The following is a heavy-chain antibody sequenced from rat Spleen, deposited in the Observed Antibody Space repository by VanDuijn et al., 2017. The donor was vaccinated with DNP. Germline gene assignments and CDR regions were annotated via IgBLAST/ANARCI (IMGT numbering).Heavy chain of an antibody. CDR3: ATISPYYWYFDF. Sequence: EVQLVESGGGLVQPGRSLKLSYAASGFTFSNYGMAWVRQTPTKGLEWVASISTGGGNTYYRDSVKGRFTISRDHAKNTQYLQMDSLRSEDTATYYCATISPYYWYFDFWGPGTMVTVSS. J-gene: IGHJ1*01. D-gene: IGHD3-8*01. V-gene: IGHV5S13*01. CDR1: GFTFSNYG. CDR2: ISTGGGNT.